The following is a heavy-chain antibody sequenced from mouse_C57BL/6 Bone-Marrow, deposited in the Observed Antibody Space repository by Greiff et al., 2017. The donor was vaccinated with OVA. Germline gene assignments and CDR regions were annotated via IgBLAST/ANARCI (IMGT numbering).Heavy chain of an antibody. J-gene: IGHJ3*01. CDR1: GFNIKDDY. CDR2: IDPENGDT. V-gene: IGHV14-4*01. CDR3: TIGMEGHDGGD. Sequence: EVQLQQSGAELVRPGASVKLSCTASGFNIKDDYMHWVKQRPEQGLEWIGWIDPENGDTEYASKFQGQVTITADTSYNTAYLQLSSLRSEDTAVDYCTIGMEGHDGGDWGRGTLVTVSA. D-gene: IGHD2-2*01.